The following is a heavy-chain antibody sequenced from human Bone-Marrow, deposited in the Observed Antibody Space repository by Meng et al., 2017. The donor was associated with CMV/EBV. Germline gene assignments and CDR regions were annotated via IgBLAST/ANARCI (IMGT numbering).Heavy chain of an antibody. Sequence: ASVKVSCKASGYNFPSYGITWIRQAPGQGLEWMASISAYNGNTNYAQKVQGRVTVTTDTSTSTAYMELRSLRSDDTAVYYCARPYTIFGVVIPGVRDYWGQGTLVTVYS. J-gene: IGHJ4*02. D-gene: IGHD3-3*01. CDR2: ISAYNGNT. V-gene: IGHV1-18*01. CDR3: ARPYTIFGVVIPGVRDY. CDR1: GYNFPSYG.